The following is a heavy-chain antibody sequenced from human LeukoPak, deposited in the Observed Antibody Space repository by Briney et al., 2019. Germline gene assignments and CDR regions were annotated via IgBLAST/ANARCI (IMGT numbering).Heavy chain of an antibody. V-gene: IGHV1-69*05. Sequence: ASVKVSCKASGGTFSSYAISWLRQAPGQGLEWMGGIIPIFGTANYAQKFQGRVTITTDESTSTAYMELSSLRSEDTAVYYCARDCGYCSSTSQWNWFDPWGQGTLVTVSS. J-gene: IGHJ5*02. D-gene: IGHD2-2*03. CDR1: GGTFSSYA. CDR2: IIPIFGTA. CDR3: ARDCGYCSSTSQWNWFDP.